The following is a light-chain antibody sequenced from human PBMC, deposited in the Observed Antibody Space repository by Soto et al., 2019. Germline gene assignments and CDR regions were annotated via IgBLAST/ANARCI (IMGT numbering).Light chain of an antibody. V-gene: IGKV3-20*01. CDR2: GAS. CDR3: QHYARSVGT. CDR1: QSASSSY. J-gene: IGKJ1*01. Sequence: EIVLTQSPGTLSLSPGERATVSCRASQSASSSYFAGYQQKPGQAPRLLISGASNRATGVPDRFSGSGSGTDFTLTISRLESEDLAVYYCQHYARSVGTFGQGTRVEIK.